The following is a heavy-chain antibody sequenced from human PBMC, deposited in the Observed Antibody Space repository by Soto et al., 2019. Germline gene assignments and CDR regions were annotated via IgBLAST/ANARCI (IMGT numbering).Heavy chain of an antibody. J-gene: IGHJ4*02. CDR1: GFTFRDHW. CDR2: INSGGSRT. CDR3: ARGNCSGDTCFFGGTH. V-gene: IGHV3-74*01. D-gene: IGHD2-21*02. Sequence: EVQLAESGGVLVQPGGSLRLSCVASGFTFRDHWMHWFRQAPGKGLVWVSRINSGGSRTNYADSVKGRFTISRDNAKNTLYLEMNSLSVEDTAVYYCARGNCSGDTCFFGGTHWGRGTLVNVSS.